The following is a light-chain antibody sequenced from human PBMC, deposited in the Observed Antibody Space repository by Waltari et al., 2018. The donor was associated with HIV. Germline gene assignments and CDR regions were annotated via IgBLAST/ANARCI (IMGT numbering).Light chain of an antibody. Sequence: DIVMTQSPDSLAVSLGERATINCKSSQSVLYSSNNKNYLAWYQQKPRQPPNLLIYCASTRESGVPDRFSGNGSGTDFTLTISSLQAEDVAVYYCQQYYTTPLTFGGGTKVEIK. CDR1: QSVLYSSNNKNY. J-gene: IGKJ4*01. V-gene: IGKV4-1*01. CDR2: CAS. CDR3: QQYYTTPLT.